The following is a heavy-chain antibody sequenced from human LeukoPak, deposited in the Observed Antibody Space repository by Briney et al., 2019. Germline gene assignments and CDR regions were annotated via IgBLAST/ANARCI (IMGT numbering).Heavy chain of an antibody. J-gene: IGHJ6*03. V-gene: IGHV1-69*05. CDR3: GMSSHGYYYYYMDV. CDR2: VVPIFGTA. Sequence: SVKVSCKASGGTFSNYAINWVRQAPGHGLEWMGRVVPIFGTAHYAQEFQGRFTITTDESTSTAYMVLSSLRSDDTAVYYCGMSSHGYYYYYMDVWGKGTTVLVSS. CDR1: GGTFSNYA.